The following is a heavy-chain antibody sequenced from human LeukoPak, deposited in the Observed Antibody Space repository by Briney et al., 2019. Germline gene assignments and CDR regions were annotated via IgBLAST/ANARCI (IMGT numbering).Heavy chain of an antibody. CDR3: ARNRNDYGDYVYDY. D-gene: IGHD4-17*01. CDR2: ISSSSSYI. V-gene: IGHV3-21*01. J-gene: IGHJ4*02. CDR1: GFTFSSYS. Sequence: NAGGSLRLSCAASGFTFSSYSMNWVRQAPGKGLEWVSSISSSSSYIYYADSVKGRFTISRDNAKNSLYLQMNSLRAEDTAVYYCARNRNDYGDYVYDYWGQGTLVTVSS.